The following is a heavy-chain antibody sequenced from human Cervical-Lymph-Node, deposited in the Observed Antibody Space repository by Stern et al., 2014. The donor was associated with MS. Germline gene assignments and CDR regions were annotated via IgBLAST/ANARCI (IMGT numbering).Heavy chain of an antibody. CDR1: GFTFSSYA. D-gene: IGHD4-11*01. Sequence: DVQLVESEGGLVQPGGSLRLSCAASGFTFSSYAMSWVRQAPGKGLEWVSGISGSGGSTYYADSVKGRFTISRDNSKNTLFLQMNSLRAEDTAVYYCAKTVTSYWYFDLWGRGTLVTVSS. V-gene: IGHV3-23*04. CDR3: AKTVTSYWYFDL. J-gene: IGHJ2*01. CDR2: ISGSGGST.